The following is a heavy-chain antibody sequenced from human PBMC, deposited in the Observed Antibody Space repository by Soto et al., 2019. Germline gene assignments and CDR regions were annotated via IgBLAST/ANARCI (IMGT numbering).Heavy chain of an antibody. CDR1: GGPITSYH. V-gene: IGHV4-59*01. CDR2: TFYTGNT. CDR3: ARDMHAGCTHYFDP. J-gene: IGHJ5*02. Sequence: SETLSLTCFVSGGPITSYHWSWIRQFAGKVLEWIAYTFYTGNTNYNPSLKTRVTTSMDTSKNHLSLKLTSMTAADEAVYYCARDMHAGCTHYFDPWGQGTRCTASS. D-gene: IGHD6-19*01.